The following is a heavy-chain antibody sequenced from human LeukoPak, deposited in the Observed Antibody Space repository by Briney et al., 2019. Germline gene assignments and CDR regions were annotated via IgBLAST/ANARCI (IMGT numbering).Heavy chain of an antibody. V-gene: IGHV3-48*04. CDR3: ARDRSAGYNWFDP. D-gene: IGHD2-15*01. CDR1: GFTFSGYS. CDR2: ISSSSGTI. Sequence: PGGSLRLSCAASGFTFSGYSMNWVRQAPGKGLEWVSYISSSSGTIYYADSVKGRFTIPRDNAKNSLYLQMNTLRAEDTAVYYCARDRSAGYNWFDPWGQGTLVTVSS. J-gene: IGHJ5*02.